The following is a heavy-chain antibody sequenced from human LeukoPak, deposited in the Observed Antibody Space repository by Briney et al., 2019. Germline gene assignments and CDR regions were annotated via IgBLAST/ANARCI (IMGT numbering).Heavy chain of an antibody. D-gene: IGHD5-24*01. J-gene: IGHJ4*02. CDR1: GFTFSSYA. V-gene: IGHV3-23*01. CDR2: ISGSDDNT. CDR3: AKGPEVGDGYHCDY. Sequence: GGSLRLSCATSGFTFSSYAMSWDRQAPGKGLEWVSAISGSDDNTYYADSVRGRFTISRDKSKNTLYLQMNSLRVEDTAVYYCAKGPEVGDGYHCDYWGQGTLVTVFS.